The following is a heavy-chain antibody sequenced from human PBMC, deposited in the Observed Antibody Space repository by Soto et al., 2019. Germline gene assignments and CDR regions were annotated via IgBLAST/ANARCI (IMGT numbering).Heavy chain of an antibody. D-gene: IGHD3-3*01. CDR1: GFTFSSYG. Sequence: GGSLRLSCAASGFTFSSYGMHWVRQAPGKGLEWVAVIWYDGSNKYYTESVKGRFTISRDNSKNTLYLQMNSLRAEDTAVYYCARPKITIFGGFDYWGQGTLVTVSS. V-gene: IGHV3-33*01. CDR3: ARPKITIFGGFDY. J-gene: IGHJ4*02. CDR2: IWYDGSNK.